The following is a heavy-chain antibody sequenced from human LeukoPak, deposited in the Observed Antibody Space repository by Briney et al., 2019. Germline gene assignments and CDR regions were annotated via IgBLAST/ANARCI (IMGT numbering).Heavy chain of an antibody. J-gene: IGHJ4*02. D-gene: IGHD6-19*01. CDR2: IKQDGSEK. Sequence: GGSLRLPCAASGFTFSGYWMSWVRQAPGKGLEWVANIKQDGSEKYYVDSVKGRFTISRDSAKNSLYLQMNSLRAEDTAVYYCARDSNLYSSGWYLYYWGQGTLVTVSS. CDR1: GFTFSGYW. V-gene: IGHV3-7*01. CDR3: ARDSNLYSSGWYLYY.